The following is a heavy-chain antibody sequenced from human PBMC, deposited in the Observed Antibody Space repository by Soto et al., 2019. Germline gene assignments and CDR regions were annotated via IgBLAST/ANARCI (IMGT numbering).Heavy chain of an antibody. Sequence: QVQLQQWGAGLLKPSETLSLTCAVYGGSFSGYYWSWIRQPPGKGLEWIGEINHSGSTNYNPSLKSRVTISVDTSKNQFSLKLSSVTAADTAVYYCARALVVVDATYMDVWGKGTTVTVSS. CDR2: INHSGST. D-gene: IGHD2-15*01. CDR1: GGSFSGYY. J-gene: IGHJ6*03. V-gene: IGHV4-34*01. CDR3: ARALVVVDATYMDV.